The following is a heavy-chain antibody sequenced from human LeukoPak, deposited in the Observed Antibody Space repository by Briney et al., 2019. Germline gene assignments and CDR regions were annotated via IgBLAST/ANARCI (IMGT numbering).Heavy chain of an antibody. CDR2: ISGSGGST. V-gene: IGHV3-23*01. D-gene: IGHD1-26*01. CDR3: AKDRGSGSYYAFDY. J-gene: IGHJ4*02. Sequence: GGSLRLSCAASGFRFSSYAMSWVRQAPGKGLEWVSAISGSGGSTYYADSVKGRFSISRDNSKNTLYLQLNSLRAEDTAVYYCAKDRGSGSYYAFDYWGQGTPVTVSS. CDR1: GFRFSSYA.